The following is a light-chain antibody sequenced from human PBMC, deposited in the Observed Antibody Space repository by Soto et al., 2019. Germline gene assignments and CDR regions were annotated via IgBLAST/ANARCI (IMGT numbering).Light chain of an antibody. CDR1: QNITNN. CDR3: HQDYGLPPLT. V-gene: IGKV1-33*01. J-gene: IGKJ5*01. Sequence: DIQMTQSPSSLYASIGDRVTITCQASQNITNNLSWYQQKPGKAPNLLIYHASKLAKGVTSRFSGSGAGTDVSFIITSLQREELATDYCHQDYGLPPLTFGQGTRLEIK. CDR2: HAS.